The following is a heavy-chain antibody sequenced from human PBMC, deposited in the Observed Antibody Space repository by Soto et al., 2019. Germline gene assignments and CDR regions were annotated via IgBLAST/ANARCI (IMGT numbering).Heavy chain of an antibody. CDR2: IYYSGST. Sequence: QVQLHESGPGLVKPSETLSLTCTVSGGSISSYYWSWIRQPPGKGLEWIGYIYYSGSTNYNPSLKSRVTISVDTSKNQCSLKLSSVTAADTAVYYCARAGYSYGSRWFDPWGQGTLVTVSS. J-gene: IGHJ5*02. V-gene: IGHV4-59*01. CDR1: GGSISSYY. CDR3: ARAGYSYGSRWFDP. D-gene: IGHD5-18*01.